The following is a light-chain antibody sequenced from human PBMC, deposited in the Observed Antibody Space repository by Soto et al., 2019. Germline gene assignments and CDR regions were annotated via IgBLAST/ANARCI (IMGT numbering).Light chain of an antibody. J-gene: IGKJ4*01. Sequence: DIVMTQSPDSLTVSLGERATINCKSSQSVLYSPNNKNFLAWYQQKPGQPPKLLIYWSSTRESGVPDLFSGSGYGTDFTLTISSLQAEDVAVYYCQQYYSTPLTFGGGNKVEIK. V-gene: IGKV4-1*01. CDR3: QQYYSTPLT. CDR1: QSVLYSPNNKNF. CDR2: WSS.